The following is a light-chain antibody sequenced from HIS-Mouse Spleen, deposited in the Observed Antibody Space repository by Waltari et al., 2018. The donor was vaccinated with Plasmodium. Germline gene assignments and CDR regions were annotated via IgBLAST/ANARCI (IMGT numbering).Light chain of an antibody. CDR3: QQYGSSPYT. J-gene: IGKJ2*01. Sequence: IVLTQSPGTLSLSQGESATLSCRASQSVSSSYLAWYQQKPGQAPRLLIYGASSRATGIPDRFSGSGSGTDFTLTISRLEPEDFAVYYCQQYGSSPYTFGQGTKLEIK. V-gene: IGKV3-20*01. CDR2: GAS. CDR1: QSVSSSY.